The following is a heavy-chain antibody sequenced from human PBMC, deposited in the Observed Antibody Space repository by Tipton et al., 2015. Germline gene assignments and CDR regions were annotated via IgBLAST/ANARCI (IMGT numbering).Heavy chain of an antibody. CDR3: ARDLEHGMDV. CDR2: ISFSDTT. Sequence: TLSLTCTVSGGSVSSGSYYWSWIRQPPGKGLEWIGYISFSDTTHYNPSLKSRITISLNTSKNQFSLTLNSVAAAGTAVYYCARDLEHGMDVWGHGTTVTVSS. CDR1: GGSVSSGSYY. V-gene: IGHV4-61*01. J-gene: IGHJ6*02. D-gene: IGHD5-24*01.